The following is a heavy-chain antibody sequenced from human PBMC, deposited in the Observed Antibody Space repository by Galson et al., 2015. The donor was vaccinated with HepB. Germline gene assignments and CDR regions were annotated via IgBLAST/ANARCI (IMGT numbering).Heavy chain of an antibody. CDR2: IKQDGSEK. CDR1: GFTFSSYW. D-gene: IGHD4-23*01. Sequence: SLRLSCAASGFTFSSYWMSWVRQAPGKGLEWVANIKQDGSEKYYVDSVKGRFTISRDNAKNSLYLQMNSLRAEGTAVYYCARDWVVTPDLDAFDIWGQGTMVTVSS. CDR3: ARDWVVTPDLDAFDI. V-gene: IGHV3-7*01. J-gene: IGHJ3*02.